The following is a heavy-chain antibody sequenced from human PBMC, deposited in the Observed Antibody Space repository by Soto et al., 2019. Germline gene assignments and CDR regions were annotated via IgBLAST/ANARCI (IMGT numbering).Heavy chain of an antibody. CDR1: GDSVSSTSAA. J-gene: IGHJ4*02. CDR3: ARPSGYYPYYFDD. Sequence: PSQTLSLTCAISGDSVSSTSAAWSWIRQSPSRGLEWLGRTYYRSKWYSDYAVSVKSRITINPDTSKNQFSLQLNRLRSDDTAVYYCARPSGYYPYYFDDWGQGTQVTVSS. D-gene: IGHD3-22*01. V-gene: IGHV6-1*01. CDR2: TYYRSKWYS.